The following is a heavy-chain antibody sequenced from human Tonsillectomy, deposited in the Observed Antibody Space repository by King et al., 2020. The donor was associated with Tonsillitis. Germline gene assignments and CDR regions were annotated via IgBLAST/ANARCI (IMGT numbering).Heavy chain of an antibody. V-gene: IGHV4-38-2*01. CDR2: IYHSGST. CDR1: GYSISSGYY. D-gene: IGHD2-15*01. CDR3: ARVYCSGGSCYSGLFDY. J-gene: IGHJ4*02. Sequence: LQLQESGPGLVKPSETLSLTCAVSGYSISSGYYWGWIRQPPGKGLECIGNIYHSGSTYYNPSLKSRVTISVDTSKNQFSLKLSSVTAADTAVYYCARVYCSGGSCYSGLFDYWGQGTLVTVSS.